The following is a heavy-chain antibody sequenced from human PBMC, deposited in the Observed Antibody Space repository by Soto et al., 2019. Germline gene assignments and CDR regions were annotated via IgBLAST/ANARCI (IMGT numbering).Heavy chain of an antibody. CDR2: ISWNSGSI. Sequence: GGSLRLSCAASGFTFDDYAMHWVRQAPGKGLEWVSGISWNSGSIGYADSVKGRFTISRDNAKNPLYLQMNSLRAEDTALYYCAKGYYYDSSGSRSRLFDYWGQGTLVTVSS. D-gene: IGHD3-22*01. CDR3: AKGYYYDSSGSRSRLFDY. V-gene: IGHV3-9*01. J-gene: IGHJ4*02. CDR1: GFTFDDYA.